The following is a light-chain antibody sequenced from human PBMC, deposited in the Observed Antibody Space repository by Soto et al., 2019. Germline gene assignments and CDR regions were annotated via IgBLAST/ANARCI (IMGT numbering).Light chain of an antibody. Sequence: QAVLTQSPSVSGTPGQRVTIFCSGSTSNIGRNTVTWYQQFPGTAPRLLIYSTNQRPSGVPDRFSGSKSGTSASLAISGLQSEDEADFFCASWDDSLHAVVFGGGTKVTVL. V-gene: IGLV1-44*01. CDR3: ASWDDSLHAVV. CDR2: STN. J-gene: IGLJ2*01. CDR1: TSNIGRNT.